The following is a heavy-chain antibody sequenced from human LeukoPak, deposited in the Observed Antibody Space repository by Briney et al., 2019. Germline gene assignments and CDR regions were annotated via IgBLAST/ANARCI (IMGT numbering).Heavy chain of an antibody. CDR2: IYSGGST. Sequence: GGSLRLSCAASGFTVSSNYMSWVRQAPGKGLEWVSVIYSGGSTYYADSVKGRFTISRDNSKNTLHLQMNSLRAEDTAVYYCARGLIAVAGTPFDYWGQGTLVTVSS. CDR3: ARGLIAVAGTPFDY. CDR1: GFTVSSNY. J-gene: IGHJ4*02. V-gene: IGHV3-53*01. D-gene: IGHD6-19*01.